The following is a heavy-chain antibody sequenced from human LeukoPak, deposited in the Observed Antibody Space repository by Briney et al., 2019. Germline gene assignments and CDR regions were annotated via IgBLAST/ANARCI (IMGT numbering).Heavy chain of an antibody. CDR2: INAGNGNT. V-gene: IGHV1-3*01. Sequence: ASVKVSCKASGYTFTSYAMHWVRQAPGQRLEWMGWINAGNGNTKYSQKFQGRATITRDTSASTAYMELSSLRSEDTAVYYCARTKKRDCSGGSCYSIYYYGMDVWGQGTTVTVSS. CDR1: GYTFTSYA. CDR3: ARTKKRDCSGGSCYSIYYYGMDV. J-gene: IGHJ6*02. D-gene: IGHD2-15*01.